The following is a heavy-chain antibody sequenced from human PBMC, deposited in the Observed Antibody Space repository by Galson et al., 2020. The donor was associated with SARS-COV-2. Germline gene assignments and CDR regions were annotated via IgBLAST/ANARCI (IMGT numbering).Heavy chain of an antibody. Sequence: SETLSLTCTVSSGSFNSGASYWSWIRQHPGKGLEWIGYIHYDGSTYYNPSLKSRLTISIDTSKNQFSLKLNSVTAADTAVYYCARDVYDSSGSNGGIDSWGPGTLVTVSS. CDR3: ARDVYDSSGSNGGIDS. CDR2: IHYDGST. V-gene: IGHV4-31*03. J-gene: IGHJ4*02. CDR1: SGSFNSGASY. D-gene: IGHD3-22*01.